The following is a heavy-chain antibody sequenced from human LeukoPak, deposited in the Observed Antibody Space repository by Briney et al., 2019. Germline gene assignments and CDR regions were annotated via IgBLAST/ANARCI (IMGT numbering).Heavy chain of an antibody. CDR1: GFTFSSYA. V-gene: IGHV3-23*01. J-gene: IGHJ3*02. CDR3: ERSGAWFADAFDI. CDR2: ISGSGGST. Sequence: GGSLRLSCAASGFTFSSYAMIWVRQAPGKGLEWVSAISGSGGSTYYADSVKGRFTISRDNSKNTLYLQMNSLRAEDTAVYYCERSGAWFADAFDIWGQGTMVTVSS. D-gene: IGHD3-10*01.